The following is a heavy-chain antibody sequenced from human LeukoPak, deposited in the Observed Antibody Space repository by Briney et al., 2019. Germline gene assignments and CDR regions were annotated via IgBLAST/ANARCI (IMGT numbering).Heavy chain of an antibody. CDR1: GGSVSGFY. V-gene: IGHV4-59*08. Sequence: SETLSLTCTVSGGSVSGFYWSWLRQPPGKGLEWLGYMHSTASTNYNPSLKSRVTFSVDTSKNQFSLRLNSVTAADTAVYYCARQDNDYPYYFDYWGQGNLVTVSS. CDR3: ARQDNDYPYYFDY. J-gene: IGHJ4*02. D-gene: IGHD4-11*01. CDR2: MHSTAST.